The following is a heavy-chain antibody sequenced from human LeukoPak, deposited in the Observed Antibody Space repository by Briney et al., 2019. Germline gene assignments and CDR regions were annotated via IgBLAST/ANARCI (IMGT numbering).Heavy chain of an antibody. D-gene: IGHD2-15*01. CDR2: ISGGGGST. CDR1: GFTFTNYA. J-gene: IGHJ6*02. V-gene: IGHV3-23*01. Sequence: GGSLRLSCAASGFTFTNYAMSWVRQAPGKGLEWASGISGGGGSTYYADSVKGRFTISKDNSKNTLYLQMNSLRAEDTAVYYCAKAPSVVVAATNYYYYGMDVWGQGTTVTVSS. CDR3: AKAPSVVVAATNYYYYGMDV.